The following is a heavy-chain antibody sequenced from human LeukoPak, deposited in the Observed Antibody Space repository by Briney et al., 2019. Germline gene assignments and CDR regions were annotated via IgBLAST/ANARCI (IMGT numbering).Heavy chain of an antibody. J-gene: IGHJ4*02. CDR3: AKGTIFRLPLGYYFDY. Sequence: GRSLRLSCAASGFTFSSYGMHWVRQAPGKGLEWVAVISYDGSNKYYADSVKGRFTISRDNSKNTLYLQMNSLRAEDTAVYYCAKGTIFRLPLGYYFDYWGQGTLVTVSS. D-gene: IGHD2-15*01. CDR2: ISYDGSNK. CDR1: GFTFSSYG. V-gene: IGHV3-30*18.